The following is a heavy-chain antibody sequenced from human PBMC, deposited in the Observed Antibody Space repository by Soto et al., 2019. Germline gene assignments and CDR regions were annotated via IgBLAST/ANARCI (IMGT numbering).Heavy chain of an antibody. J-gene: IGHJ4*02. V-gene: IGHV3-49*04. Sequence: EVQLVESGGGLVQPGRSLRLSCTGSGFTFGGYSLSWVRLAPGKGLEWVGSIRSRAYSRTTEYAASVRGRFTISRDDSNTVAYLQRNSRKSEDTALYFCARYRSAADLADFDYWGQGTLVTVSS. CDR1: GFTFGGYS. CDR3: ARYRSAADLADFDY. CDR2: IRSRAYSRTT. D-gene: IGHD6-13*01.